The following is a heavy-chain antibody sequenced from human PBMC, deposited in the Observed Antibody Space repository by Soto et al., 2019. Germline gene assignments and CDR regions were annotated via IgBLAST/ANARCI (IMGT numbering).Heavy chain of an antibody. D-gene: IGHD2-2*02. Sequence: SVKVSCKASGGTFSSYAISWVRQAPGQGLEWMGGIIPIFGTANYAQRFQGRVTITADESTGTAYMELSSLRSEDTAVYYCARGGGDDIVVVPAAIRRDYYYYGMDVWGQGTTVTVSS. CDR1: GGTFSSYA. CDR2: IIPIFGTA. V-gene: IGHV1-69*13. J-gene: IGHJ6*02. CDR3: ARGGGDDIVVVPAAIRRDYYYYGMDV.